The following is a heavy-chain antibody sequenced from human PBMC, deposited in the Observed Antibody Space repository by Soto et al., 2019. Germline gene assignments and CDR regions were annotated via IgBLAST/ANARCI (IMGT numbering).Heavy chain of an antibody. CDR2: IWHAGSDI. CDR3: ARNLDDTATNYAMDV. D-gene: IGHD5-18*01. V-gene: IGHV3-33*01. J-gene: IGHJ6*02. Sequence: QVQLMESGGGVVQPGRSLRLSCGASGFTFSRDVMHWVRQAPGKGLEWVALIWHAGSDISYGDSVKGRFTIYRDNSKNTLFLEINSLRADDTAVYYCARNLDDTATNYAMDVWGHGTTVIVSS. CDR1: GFTFSRDV.